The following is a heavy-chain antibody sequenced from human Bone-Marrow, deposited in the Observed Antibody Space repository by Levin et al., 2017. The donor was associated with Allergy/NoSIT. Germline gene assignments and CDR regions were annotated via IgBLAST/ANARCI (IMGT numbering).Heavy chain of an antibody. Sequence: GGSLRLSCAASGFTFSSYWMSWVRQAPGKGLEWVANIKQDGSEKYYVDSVKGRFTISRDNAKNSLYLQMNSLRAEDTAVYYCARLYYDFWSGYYTFDYWGQGTLVTVSS. CDR3: ARLYYDFWSGYYTFDY. D-gene: IGHD3-3*01. V-gene: IGHV3-7*01. CDR1: GFTFSSYW. J-gene: IGHJ4*02. CDR2: IKQDGSEK.